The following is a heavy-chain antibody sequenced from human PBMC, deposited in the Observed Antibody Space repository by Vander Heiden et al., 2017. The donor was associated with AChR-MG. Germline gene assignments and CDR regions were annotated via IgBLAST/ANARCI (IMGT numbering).Heavy chain of an antibody. J-gene: IGHJ4*02. CDR3: AKDFWGFGGTPVVTLGI. D-gene: IGHD2-21*02. CDR1: GFSFSSYA. Sequence: QVQLVECGGGVVKPGRSRRISCAASGFSFSSYAMHLVRQAPGKGLEWVAVISYDGSNKYYADSVKGRFTISRDNSKNTLYLQMNSLRAEDTAVYYCAKDFWGFGGTPVVTLGIWGQGTLVTVSS. CDR2: ISYDGSNK. V-gene: IGHV3-30*18.